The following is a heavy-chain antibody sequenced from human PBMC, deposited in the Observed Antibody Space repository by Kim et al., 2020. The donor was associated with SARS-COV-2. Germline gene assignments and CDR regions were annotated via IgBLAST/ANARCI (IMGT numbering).Heavy chain of an antibody. CDR3: ARETVPYLYAFDI. J-gene: IGHJ3*02. D-gene: IGHD4-4*01. Sequence: YAQKFQGRVTMTRDTSTSTVYMELSSLRSEDTAVYYCARETVPYLYAFDIWGQGTMVTVSS. V-gene: IGHV1-46*01.